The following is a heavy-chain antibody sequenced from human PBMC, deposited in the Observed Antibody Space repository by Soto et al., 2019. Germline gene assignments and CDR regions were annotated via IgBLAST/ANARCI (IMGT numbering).Heavy chain of an antibody. Sequence: QLQLQESGPGLVKPSETLSLTCTVSGGSISSSSYYWGWIRQPPGKGLEWIGSIYYSGSTYYNPSLKSRVTISVDTSKNQFSLKLSSVTAADTAVYYCARQGSGGLIFSSGMDYWGQGTLVTVSS. CDR3: ARQGSGGLIFSSGMDY. J-gene: IGHJ4*02. V-gene: IGHV4-39*01. D-gene: IGHD2-15*01. CDR2: IYYSGST. CDR1: GGSISSSSYY.